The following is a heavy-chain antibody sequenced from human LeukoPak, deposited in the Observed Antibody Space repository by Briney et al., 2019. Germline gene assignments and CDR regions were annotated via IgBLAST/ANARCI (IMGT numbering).Heavy chain of an antibody. J-gene: IGHJ4*02. CDR1: GFTFSSYV. D-gene: IGHD3/OR15-3a*01. V-gene: IGHV3-30*04. Sequence: GRSLRLSCAASGFTFSSYVMHWVRQAPGKGLEWVAIISYDGSNEYYADSVKGRFTISRDNSKNTLYLQMNSLRAEDTGVYYCARDADWSPFYWGQGTLVTASS. CDR2: ISYDGSNE. CDR3: ARDADWSPFY.